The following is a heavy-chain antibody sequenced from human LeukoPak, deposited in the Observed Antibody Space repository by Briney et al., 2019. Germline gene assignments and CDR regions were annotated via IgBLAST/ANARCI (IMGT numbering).Heavy chain of an antibody. D-gene: IGHD3-10*01. CDR1: GYTFTDYY. J-gene: IGHJ4*02. V-gene: IGHV1-2*02. Sequence: ASVKVSCKTSGYTFTDYYMHWVRQAPGQGLEWMGWINPNSGGTNYAQKFQGRVTMTRDTSISTAYMELSRLSSDDTAVYYCARGRTYYYGSGTYSHWGQGTLVTVSS. CDR2: INPNSGGT. CDR3: ARGRTYYYGSGTYSH.